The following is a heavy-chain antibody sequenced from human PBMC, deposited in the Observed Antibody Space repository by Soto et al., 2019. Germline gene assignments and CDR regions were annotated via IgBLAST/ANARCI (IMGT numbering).Heavy chain of an antibody. CDR2: ISGAGGNT. D-gene: IGHD2-2*01. V-gene: IGHV3-23*01. Sequence: EVQLLESGGGLVQPGGSLRLSCAASGFAFGAYAMTWVRQAPGKGLEWGSVISGAGGNTYYADSVKGRFTVSRDNSKKMLYLEMNSLRVEDTAIYYCAKDPVPQLLPSWWFDPWGQVTRVTVSS. CDR1: GFAFGAYA. J-gene: IGHJ5*02. CDR3: AKDPVPQLLPSWWFDP.